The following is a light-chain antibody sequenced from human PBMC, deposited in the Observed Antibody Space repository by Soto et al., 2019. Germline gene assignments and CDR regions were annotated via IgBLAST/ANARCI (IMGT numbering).Light chain of an antibody. CDR1: QSVTSNY. Sequence: EIVLTQSPGTLSLSPGERATLSCRAGQSVTSNYLAWYQQKPGQAPGLLIYDTSTRASGVPDRFSGSGSGTEFTLTISRLEPEDFAVYYCQQYNDWPLTFGGGTKVDIK. V-gene: IGKV3-20*01. CDR2: DTS. J-gene: IGKJ4*01. CDR3: QQYNDWPLT.